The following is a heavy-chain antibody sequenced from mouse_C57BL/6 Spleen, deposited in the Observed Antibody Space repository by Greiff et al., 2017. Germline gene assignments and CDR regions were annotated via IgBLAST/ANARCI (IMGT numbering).Heavy chain of an antibody. CDR2: ISSGSSTI. CDR3: ASNWDRCY. CDR1: GFTFSDYG. V-gene: IGHV5-17*01. Sequence: EVKVEESGGGLVKPGGSLKLSCAASGFTFSDYGMHWVRQAPEKGLEWVAYISSGSSTIYYADTVKGRFTISRDNAKNTLFLQMTSLRSEDTAMYYCASNWDRCYWGQGTTLTVSS. D-gene: IGHD4-1*01. J-gene: IGHJ2*01.